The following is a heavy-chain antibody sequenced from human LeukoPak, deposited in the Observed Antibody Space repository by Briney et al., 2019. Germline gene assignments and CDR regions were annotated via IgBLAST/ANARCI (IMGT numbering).Heavy chain of an antibody. Sequence: GESLKISCQVSGSSLTKYWIGWVRQMPGKGLEWMAIIYPGDSDTRYSPSFQGQVTISADKSVSTAYLQWSSLRASNTSMYYCVRSPYDTIMVPNWFDPWGQGTLVTVSS. V-gene: IGHV5-51*01. CDR1: GSSLTKYW. CDR2: IYPGDSDT. J-gene: IGHJ5*02. D-gene: IGHD5-18*01. CDR3: VRSPYDTIMVPNWFDP.